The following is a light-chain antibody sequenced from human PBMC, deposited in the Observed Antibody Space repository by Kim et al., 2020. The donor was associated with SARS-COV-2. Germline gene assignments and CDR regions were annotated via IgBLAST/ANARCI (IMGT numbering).Light chain of an antibody. V-gene: IGKV3-20*01. CDR2: GAS. Sequence: EIVLTQSPGTLSLSPGERATLSCRASQSVTSSYLAWYQQKPGQPPRLLIYGASNRATGIPDRFSGSGSGTDFTLTISRLESEDLAVYYCQQYGTSLRTFGQGTKVENK. CDR1: QSVTSSY. J-gene: IGKJ1*01. CDR3: QQYGTSLRT.